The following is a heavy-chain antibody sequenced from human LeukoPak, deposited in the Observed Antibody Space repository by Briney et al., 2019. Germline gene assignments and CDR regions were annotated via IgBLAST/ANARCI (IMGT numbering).Heavy chain of an antibody. CDR2: IYYSGST. J-gene: IGHJ4*02. CDR3: ARAGYSYGYPLDY. CDR1: GGSFSGYY. D-gene: IGHD5-18*01. V-gene: IGHV4-34*09. Sequence: SETLSLTCAVYGGSFSGYYWSWIRQPPGKGLEWIGYIYYSGSTYYNPSLKSRVTISVDTSKNQFSLKLSSVTAADTAVYYCARAGYSYGYPLDYWGQGTLVTVSS.